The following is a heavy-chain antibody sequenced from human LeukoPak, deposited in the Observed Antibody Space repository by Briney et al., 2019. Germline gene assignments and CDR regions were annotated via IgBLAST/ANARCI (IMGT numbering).Heavy chain of an antibody. CDR3: AREGYYGSGSYMDV. D-gene: IGHD3-10*01. V-gene: IGHV1-69*13. Sequence: SVKVSCKASGYTFTGYYMHWVRQAPGQGLEWMGGIIPIFGTANYAQKFQGRVTITADESTSTAYMELSSLRSEDTAVYYCAREGYYGSGSYMDVWGQGTTVTVSS. CDR1: GYTFTGYY. J-gene: IGHJ6*02. CDR2: IIPIFGTA.